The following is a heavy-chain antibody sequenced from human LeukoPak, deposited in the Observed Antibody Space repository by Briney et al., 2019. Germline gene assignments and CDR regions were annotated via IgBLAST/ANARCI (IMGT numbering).Heavy chain of an antibody. CDR1: GGSISSGGYS. Sequence: SSQTLSLTCAVSGGSISSGGYSWSWLRQPPGKGLEWIGYIYHSGSTYYDPSLKSRVTISVDRSKNQFSLKLSSVTAADTAVYYCARGSMAGTVFDYWGQGTLVTVSS. D-gene: IGHD6-19*01. V-gene: IGHV4-30-2*01. CDR2: IYHSGST. CDR3: ARGSMAGTVFDY. J-gene: IGHJ4*02.